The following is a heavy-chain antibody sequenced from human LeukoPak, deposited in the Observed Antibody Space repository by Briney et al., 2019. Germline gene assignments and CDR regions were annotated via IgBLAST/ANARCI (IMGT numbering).Heavy chain of an antibody. D-gene: IGHD1-1*01. Sequence: GGSLRLSCAASGFTFSAYDMNWVRQAPGKGLKWLSYISSSSTTRYHADSVKGRFTISRDNTKNSLYLQMNSLRAEDTGVYYCARWNLGSDYWGQGTLVTVSS. V-gene: IGHV3-48*04. J-gene: IGHJ4*02. CDR3: ARWNLGSDY. CDR1: GFTFSAYD. CDR2: ISSSSTTR.